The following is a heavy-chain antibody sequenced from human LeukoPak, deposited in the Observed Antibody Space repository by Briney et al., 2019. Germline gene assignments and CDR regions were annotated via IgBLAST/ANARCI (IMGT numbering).Heavy chain of an antibody. CDR3: ARHQTNSNNYDILTGYYRGGSWFDR. V-gene: IGHV4-59*11. CDR2: IYYSGST. Sequence: SETLSLTCSVSGGSISSHYWNWIRQPPGKGLEWIGYIYYSGSTIYNPSLKSRVTISVDTSKNQFSLKLSSVTAADTAVYYCARHQTNSNNYDILTGYYRGGSWFDRWGQGTLVTVSS. CDR1: GGSISSHY. J-gene: IGHJ5*02. D-gene: IGHD3-9*01.